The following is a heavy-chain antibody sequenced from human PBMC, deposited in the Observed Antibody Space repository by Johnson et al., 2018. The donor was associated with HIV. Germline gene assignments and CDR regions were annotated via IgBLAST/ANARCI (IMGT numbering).Heavy chain of an antibody. Sequence: QVQLVESGGGVVQPGRSLRLSCAASGFTFSSYAMHWVRQAPGKGLEWVAVISYDGSNKYYADSVKGRFTISRDNSKNTLYLQMNSLRAEDMAVYYCARLNDYLWGQRGAFDIWGRGTMVSVSS. CDR2: ISYDGSNK. D-gene: IGHD3-16*01. CDR3: ARLNDYLWGQRGAFDI. V-gene: IGHV3-30-3*01. J-gene: IGHJ3*02. CDR1: GFTFSSYA.